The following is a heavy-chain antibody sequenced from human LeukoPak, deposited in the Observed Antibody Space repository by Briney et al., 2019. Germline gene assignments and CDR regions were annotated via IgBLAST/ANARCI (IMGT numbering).Heavy chain of an antibody. Sequence: GALRHSFAASGFTFSGFYMSWVRQAPGEGLEWVSYITPSGSTISCADSVKGRFTISRDNAKNSLYLQMNSLRAEDTAVYFCAGRDVYNSAFWGQGTLVTVSS. CDR2: ITPSGSTI. CDR1: GFTFSGFY. D-gene: IGHD5-24*01. CDR3: AGRDVYNSAF. J-gene: IGHJ4*02. V-gene: IGHV3-11*01.